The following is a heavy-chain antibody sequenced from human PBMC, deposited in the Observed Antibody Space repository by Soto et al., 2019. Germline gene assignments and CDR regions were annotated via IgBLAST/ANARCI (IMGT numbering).Heavy chain of an antibody. Sequence: GESLKISCKGSGYSFTSNWIAWVRQVPGKGLEWMGIIFPGDSDTTYSPSFQGQVTMSADKSISTAYLQWSSLRASDTAMYYCARLDAAGARYWGQGSLVTVSS. D-gene: IGHD3-16*02. V-gene: IGHV5-51*01. CDR2: IFPGDSDT. CDR1: GYSFTSNW. CDR3: ARLDAAGARY. J-gene: IGHJ4*02.